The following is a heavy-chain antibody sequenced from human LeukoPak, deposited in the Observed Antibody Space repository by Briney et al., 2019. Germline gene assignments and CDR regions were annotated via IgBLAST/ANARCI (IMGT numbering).Heavy chain of an antibody. Sequence: PGGSLRLSCAASGFTFSSYAMHWVRQAPGKGLEYVSAISSNGGSTYYANSAKGRFTISRDNSKNTLYLKMGSLRAEDMAVYYCARAVDYDFWSGSLFVDYWGQGTLVTVSS. D-gene: IGHD3-3*01. CDR3: ARAVDYDFWSGSLFVDY. J-gene: IGHJ4*02. CDR1: GFTFSSYA. V-gene: IGHV3-64*01. CDR2: ISSNGGST.